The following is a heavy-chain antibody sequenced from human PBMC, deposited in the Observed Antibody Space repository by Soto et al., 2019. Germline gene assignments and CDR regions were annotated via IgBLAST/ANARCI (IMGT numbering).Heavy chain of an antibody. CDR2: VNPNSGNT. D-gene: IGHD2-2*03. CDR1: GYTFTSYD. V-gene: IGHV1-8*01. CDR3: ARASYLDPAFDI. J-gene: IGHJ3*02. Sequence: QVQLVQSGAEVKRPGASVKVSCKASGYTFTSYDFNWVRQAPGQGLEWMGCVNPNSGNTDYAQKFQGRVTMTRNTSIRTAYMELSSLRSADTAVYYCARASYLDPAFDIWGQGTMVAVSS.